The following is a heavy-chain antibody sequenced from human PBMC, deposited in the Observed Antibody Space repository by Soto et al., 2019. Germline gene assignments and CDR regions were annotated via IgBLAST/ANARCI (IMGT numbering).Heavy chain of an antibody. Sequence: EVQLVESGGGLVQPGGSPRLSCTASGFTFSDSWMTWVRQAPGKGLEWVARIKPDESEKKYADSVKGRFSISRDNAKNSMYLQRDSLRGEDTAVYYCVRGGSNYASWGQGTLVTVSS. V-gene: IGHV3-7*01. CDR2: IKPDESEK. CDR3: VRGGSNYAS. J-gene: IGHJ5*02. D-gene: IGHD4-4*01. CDR1: GFTFSDSW.